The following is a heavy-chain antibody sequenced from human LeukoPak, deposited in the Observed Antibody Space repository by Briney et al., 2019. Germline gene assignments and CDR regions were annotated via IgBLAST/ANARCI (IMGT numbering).Heavy chain of an antibody. CDR3: ARVGYTYGHRDAFDI. CDR1: GYTFTNYD. J-gene: IGHJ3*02. V-gene: IGHV1-18*01. CDR2: ISAYNGNT. D-gene: IGHD3-10*01. Sequence: ASVRVSCKTSGYTFTNYDISWVRQTPGQGLEWMGWISAYNGNTNYAQKFQGRVTITTDISTSTAYMELRSLRSDDTAVYYCARVGYTYGHRDAFDIWGQGTTGTVSS.